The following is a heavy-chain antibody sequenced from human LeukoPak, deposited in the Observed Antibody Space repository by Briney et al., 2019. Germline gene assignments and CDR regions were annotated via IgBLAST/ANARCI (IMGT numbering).Heavy chain of an antibody. J-gene: IGHJ4*02. V-gene: IGHV3-49*04. D-gene: IGHD1-1*01. CDR3: TNEFFVY. Sequence: GGSLRLSCTTSGFTFGGYAVNWVRQAPGQGLEWVGFIRSKTYGGTTEYAASVKGRFTISRDDSKSISYLQMNSLKTEGTAVYYCTNEFFVYGGQGTLVTVSS. CDR2: IRSKTYGGTT. CDR1: GFTFGGYA.